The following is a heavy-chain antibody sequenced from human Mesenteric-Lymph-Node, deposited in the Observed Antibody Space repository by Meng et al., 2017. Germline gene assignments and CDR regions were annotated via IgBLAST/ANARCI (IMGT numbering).Heavy chain of an antibody. V-gene: IGHV3-23*01. CDR3: VRSYYGSGDY. Sequence: GGSLRLSCAASGFTFDTYVMTWVRQAPGKGLEWVSAISGSGGGTYDADSVKGRFTISRDNSKNTLSLQMNSLRAEDTAVYYCVRSYYGSGDYWGQGTLVTVSS. CDR1: GFTFDTYV. CDR2: ISGSGGGT. J-gene: IGHJ4*02. D-gene: IGHD3-10*01.